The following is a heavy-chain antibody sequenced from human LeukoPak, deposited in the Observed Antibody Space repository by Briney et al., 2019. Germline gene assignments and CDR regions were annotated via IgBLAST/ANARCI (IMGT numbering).Heavy chain of an antibody. CDR2: INHNGST. D-gene: IGHD2-2*02. Sequence: SETLSLTCAVYGGSFSGYYWSWIRQPPGKGLEWIGEINHNGSTNYNPSLKSRVTISVDTSKNQFSLKLSSVTAADTAVYYCAPLGYCSSTSCYTGGWFDPWGQGTLVTVSS. CDR3: APLGYCSSTSCYTGGWFDP. J-gene: IGHJ5*02. CDR1: GGSFSGYY. V-gene: IGHV4-34*01.